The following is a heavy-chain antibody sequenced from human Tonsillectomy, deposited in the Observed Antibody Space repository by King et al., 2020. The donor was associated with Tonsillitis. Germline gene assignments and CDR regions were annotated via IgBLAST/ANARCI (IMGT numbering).Heavy chain of an antibody. D-gene: IGHD2-2*01. CDR2: INYSGNT. CDR3: AGHFGYCSMTSCLEWYFDL. Sequence: LQLQESGPGLVKPSETLSLTCNVSGGSISSNSYYWGWIRQPPGMGLEWIGSINYSGNTYYNPSLKSRVSISVESSRNHFSLKLSSVTAADTAMYYCAGHFGYCSMTSCLEWYFDLWGRGTLVTVSS. J-gene: IGHJ2*01. CDR1: GGSISSNSYY. V-gene: IGHV4-39*01.